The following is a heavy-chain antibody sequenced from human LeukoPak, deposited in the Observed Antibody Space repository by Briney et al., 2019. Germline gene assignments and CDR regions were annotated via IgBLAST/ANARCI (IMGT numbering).Heavy chain of an antibody. V-gene: IGHV3-7*01. CDR1: GFIFSSYS. CDR3: ARNRNYPAGGSSFDFDY. CDR2: IKQDGSQF. D-gene: IGHD4-23*01. J-gene: IGHJ4*02. Sequence: GGSLRLSCAGSGFIFSSYSMAWVRQAPGKGLEWVANIKQDGSQFNYMDSVKGRFTISRDNAKTSLYLQMNSLRDEDSAIYFCARNRNYPAGGSSFDFDYWGQGTLVTVSS.